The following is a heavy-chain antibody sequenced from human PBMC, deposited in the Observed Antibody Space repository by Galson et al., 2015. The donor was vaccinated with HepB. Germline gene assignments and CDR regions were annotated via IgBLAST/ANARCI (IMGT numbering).Heavy chain of an antibody. CDR1: GDSVSNNNAA. D-gene: IGHD6-25*01. Sequence: CAISGDSVSNNNAAWNWIRQSPSRGLEWLGRTYYRARWSSDYAVSVRSRIIINADTSKNQFSLQLDSVTPEDTALYFCARHQRSFDFWGPGTMVTVSS. V-gene: IGHV6-1*01. CDR2: TYYRARWSS. CDR3: ARHQRSFDF. J-gene: IGHJ3*01.